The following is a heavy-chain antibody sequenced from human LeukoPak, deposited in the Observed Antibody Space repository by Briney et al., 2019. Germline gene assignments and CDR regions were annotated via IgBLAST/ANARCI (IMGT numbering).Heavy chain of an antibody. V-gene: IGHV3-53*05. CDR3: ARDQRSESYYPWGWFDP. CDR2: IYSDGST. J-gene: IGHJ5*02. CDR1: GFAVSTNY. Sequence: GGSLRLSWAASGFAVSTNYLSWVRQAPGKGLEWVSVIYSDGSTYYTDSVKGRFTISRDNSKNTLYLQMNSLRPEDTAVYYCARDQRSESYYPWGWFDPWGQGTLVTVSS. D-gene: IGHD1-26*01.